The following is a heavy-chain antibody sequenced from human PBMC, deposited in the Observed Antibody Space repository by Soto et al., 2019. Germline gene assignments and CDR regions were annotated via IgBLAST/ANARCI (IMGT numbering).Heavy chain of an antibody. J-gene: IGHJ4*02. D-gene: IGHD5-18*01. Sequence: ASVKVSCKASGYTFTSYGISWVRQAPGQGLEWMGWISAYNGNTNYAQNLQGRVTMATDTSTSTAYMELRSLRSDDTAVYYCARDEDAAMPHFFDYWRQGTQVTVSS. CDR2: ISAYNGNT. CDR1: GYTFTSYG. CDR3: ARDEDAAMPHFFDY. V-gene: IGHV1-18*04.